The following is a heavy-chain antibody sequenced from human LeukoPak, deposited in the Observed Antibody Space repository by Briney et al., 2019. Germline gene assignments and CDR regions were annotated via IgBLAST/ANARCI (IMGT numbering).Heavy chain of an antibody. V-gene: IGHV1-18*01. D-gene: IGHD2-2*01. J-gene: IGHJ5*02. CDR2: ISDYNGNT. Sequence: ASVKVSCKASGYTFTSYGISWVRQAPGQGLEWMGLISDYNGNTNYAQKLQGRVTMTTDKSTSTAYMELRSLRSDDAGVYYCARTMYWSSTSCSSGWFDPPGRATMVTVPS. CDR3: ARTMYWSSTSCSSGWFDP. CDR1: GYTFTSYG.